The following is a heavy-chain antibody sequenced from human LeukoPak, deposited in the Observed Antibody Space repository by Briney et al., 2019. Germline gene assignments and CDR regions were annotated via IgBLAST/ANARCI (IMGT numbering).Heavy chain of an antibody. D-gene: IGHD6-6*01. CDR1: GGSISSTNW. V-gene: IGHV4-4*02. CDR2: VSLTGET. Sequence: SETLSLTCGVSGGSISSTNWWSWVRQPPGQGLEWIGEVSLTGETNYNPSLNGRVTMSLDGSRNQLSLTLTSVTAADTAVYYCARETGSSSQDAFDIWGQGTVVTVSS. CDR3: ARETGSSSQDAFDI. J-gene: IGHJ3*02.